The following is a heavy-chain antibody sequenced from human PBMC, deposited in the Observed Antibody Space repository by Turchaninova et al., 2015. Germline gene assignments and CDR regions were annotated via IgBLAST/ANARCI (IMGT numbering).Heavy chain of an antibody. CDR1: GFTFSDHY. D-gene: IGHD3-16*01. J-gene: IGHJ4*02. CDR2: SGSKANRHTT. CDR3: GRAPTEGRPYYFDN. V-gene: IGHV3-72*01. Sequence: PGGSLRLSCAASGFTFSDHYMDWVRQAPGKGLEWVGRSGSKANRHTTEYAPSVKGRFTISRDASKNSLYLQMNSLKIEDTAVYYCGRAPTEGRPYYFDNWGQGTLVTVSS.